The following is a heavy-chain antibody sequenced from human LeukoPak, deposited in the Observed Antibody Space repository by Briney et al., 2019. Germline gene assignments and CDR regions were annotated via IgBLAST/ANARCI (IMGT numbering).Heavy chain of an antibody. CDR3: ARVTGGILNYFDY. CDR2: ISYDGSNK. J-gene: IGHJ4*02. CDR1: GFTFSSYA. V-gene: IGHV3-30-3*01. D-gene: IGHD3-16*01. Sequence: PGGSLRLSCAASGFTFSSYAMHWVRQAPGKGLEWVAVISYDGSNKYYADSVKGRFTISRDNSKNTLYLQMNSLRAEDTAVYYCARVTGGILNYFDYWGQGTLVTVSS.